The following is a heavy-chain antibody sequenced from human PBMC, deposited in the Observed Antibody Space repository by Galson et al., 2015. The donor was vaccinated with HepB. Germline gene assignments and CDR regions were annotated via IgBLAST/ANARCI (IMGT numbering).Heavy chain of an antibody. CDR3: ARSGHCSGYSCAFDD. J-gene: IGHJ3*01. Sequence: SLRLSCAASGFTFSRHGMHWVRQTPGKGLEWLALIWYDGSNKHYADSVRGRFTISRDNSKDTLYLQMNSLRAEDTAIYYCARSGHCSGYSCAFDDWGQGTVVSVSS. CDR2: IWYDGSNK. CDR1: GFTFSRHG. V-gene: IGHV3-33*01. D-gene: IGHD2-15*01.